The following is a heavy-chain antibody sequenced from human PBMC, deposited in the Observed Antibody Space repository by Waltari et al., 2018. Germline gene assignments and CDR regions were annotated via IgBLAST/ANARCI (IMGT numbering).Heavy chain of an antibody. D-gene: IGHD1-1*01. J-gene: IGHJ4*01. V-gene: IGHV1-69*10. Sequence: QVQVVQSGAEVKKPGSSVRVSCKTSVGSLAPSSLRWVRQAPGQGLEWMGAIIPVLGTPTYAQRFRDRFTITADKSTRASYMEVRSLRSDDTAIYYCARSDGIKVVGTVNSLDFWGQGTLVTVSS. CDR3: ARSDGIKVVGTVNSLDF. CDR1: VGSLAPSS. CDR2: IIPVLGTP.